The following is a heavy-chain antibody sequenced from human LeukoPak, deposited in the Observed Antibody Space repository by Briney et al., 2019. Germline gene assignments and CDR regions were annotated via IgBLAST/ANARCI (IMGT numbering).Heavy chain of an antibody. Sequence: GASVKVSCKASGYTFTSYDINWVRQATGQGLEWMGWMNPNSGNTGYAQKFQGRVTITRNTPISTAYMELSRLRSDDTAVYYCARGYCTNGVCYTVFDPWGQGTLVTVSS. D-gene: IGHD2-8*01. CDR3: ARGYCTNGVCYTVFDP. CDR1: GYTFTSYD. V-gene: IGHV1-8*03. CDR2: MNPNSGNT. J-gene: IGHJ5*02.